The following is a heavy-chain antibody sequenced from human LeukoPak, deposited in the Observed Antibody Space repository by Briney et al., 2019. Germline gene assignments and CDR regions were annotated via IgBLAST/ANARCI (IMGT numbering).Heavy chain of an antibody. CDR1: GGSVRSSFNY. V-gene: IGHV4-39*01. Sequence: SETLSLTCTVSGGSVRSSFNYWGWHRQPPGKGREWIENLYYTVSTYSNPTLKTRVTISVDTSKTQFSLNLNSLTAADTAVYYCARLSKGRYFDYIFDYWGQGTLLTVSS. D-gene: IGHD3-9*01. J-gene: IGHJ4*02. CDR3: ARLSKGRYFDYIFDY. CDR2: LYYTVST.